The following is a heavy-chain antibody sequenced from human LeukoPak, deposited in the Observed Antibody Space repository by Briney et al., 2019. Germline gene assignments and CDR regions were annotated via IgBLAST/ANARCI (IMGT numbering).Heavy chain of an antibody. CDR1: GYTFTSHG. V-gene: IGHV1-18*01. CDR3: ARKYSSGSYVYMDV. J-gene: IGHJ6*03. CDR2: ISTYNGNT. Sequence: GASVKVSCEASGYTFTSHGISWVRQAPGQGLEWMGWISTYNGNTNYAQKLQGRVSMTTDTSTSTAYMDLRSLRSDDTAVYYCARKYSSGSYVYMDVWGKGTTVTVSS. D-gene: IGHD3-10*01.